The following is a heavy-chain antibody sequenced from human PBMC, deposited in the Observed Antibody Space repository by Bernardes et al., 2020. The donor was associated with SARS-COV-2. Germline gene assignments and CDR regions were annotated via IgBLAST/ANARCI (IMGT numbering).Heavy chain of an antibody. CDR1: GFTFSSYS. CDR3: TGYQYYYYYYGMDV. D-gene: IGHD2-2*01. V-gene: IGHV3-21*01. CDR2: ISSSSSYI. J-gene: IGHJ6*02. Sequence: GGSLRLSCAASGFTFSSYSMNWVRQAPGKGLEWVSSISSSSSYIYYADSVKGRFTISRDNAKNSLYLQMNSLRAEDTAVYYCTGYQYYYYYYGMDVWGQGTTVTVSS.